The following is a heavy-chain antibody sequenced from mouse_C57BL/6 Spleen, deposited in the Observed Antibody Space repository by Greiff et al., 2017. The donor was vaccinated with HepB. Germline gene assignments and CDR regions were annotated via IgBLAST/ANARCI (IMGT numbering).Heavy chain of an antibody. CDR1: GYSITSGYY. V-gene: IGHV3-6*01. CDR3: ARVYYDYLDY. D-gene: IGHD2-4*01. J-gene: IGHJ2*01. Sequence: EVKLVESGPGLVKPSQSLSLTCSVTGYSITSGYYWNWIRQFPGNKLEWMGYISYDGSNNYNPSLKNRISITRDTSKNQFFLKLNSVTTEDTATYYCARVYYDYLDYWGQGTTLTVSS. CDR2: ISYDGSN.